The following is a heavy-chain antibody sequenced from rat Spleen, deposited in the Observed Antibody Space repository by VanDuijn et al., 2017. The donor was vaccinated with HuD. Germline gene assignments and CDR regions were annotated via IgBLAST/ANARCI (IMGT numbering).Heavy chain of an antibody. V-gene: IGHV5-25*01. CDR1: GFSFSNHY. D-gene: IGHD1-9*01. CDR2: ISTSGSNT. Sequence: EVLLVESGGGLVLPGRSLKLSCAASGFSFSNHYMAWVRQAPKKGLEWVATISTSGSNTFYPDSVKGRFTISRDNAKSSLYLQMSSLKSEDTATYYCTRLGDTHYGYNPLDAWGQGTLVTVSS. J-gene: IGHJ3*01. CDR3: TRLGDTHYGYNPLDA.